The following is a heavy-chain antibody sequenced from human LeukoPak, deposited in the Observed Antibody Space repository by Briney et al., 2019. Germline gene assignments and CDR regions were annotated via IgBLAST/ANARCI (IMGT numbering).Heavy chain of an antibody. CDR2: IIPIFGIA. V-gene: IGHV1-69*10. D-gene: IGHD6-19*01. CDR3: ARCGAGSAEYFQH. J-gene: IGHJ1*01. Sequence: GASVKVSCKASGGTFSSYAINWVRQAPGQGLEWMGGIIPIFGIANYAQKFQGRVTITADKSTSTAYMELSSLKASDTAMYYCARCGAGSAEYFQHWGQGTLVTVSS. CDR1: GGTFSSYA.